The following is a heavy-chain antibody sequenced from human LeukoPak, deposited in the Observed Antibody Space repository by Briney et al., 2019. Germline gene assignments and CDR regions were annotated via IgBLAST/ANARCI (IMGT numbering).Heavy chain of an antibody. CDR1: GGSISSSSYY. J-gene: IGHJ6*03. CDR3: ARREGGYRSYYYYMDV. Sequence: SETLSLTCAVSGGSISSSSYYWVWIRQPPGKGLEWIGSIYYSGSTYSNPSLKSRVTISVDTSKNQFSLKLSSVTAADTAVYYCARREGGYRSYYYYMDVWGKGTTVTVSS. CDR2: IYYSGST. D-gene: IGHD5-12*01. V-gene: IGHV4-39*01.